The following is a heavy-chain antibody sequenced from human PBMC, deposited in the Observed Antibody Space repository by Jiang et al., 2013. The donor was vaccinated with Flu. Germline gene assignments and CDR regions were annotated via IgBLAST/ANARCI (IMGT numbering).Heavy chain of an antibody. V-gene: IGHV7-4-1*02. D-gene: IGHD6-13*01. Sequence: YAMNWVRQAPGQGLEWMGWINTNTGNPTYAQGFTGRFVFSLDTSVSTAYLQISSLKAEDTAVYYCARSGRGSSRAWFDYWGQGTLVTVSS. CDR2: INTNTGNP. CDR3: ARSGRGSSRAWFDY. CDR1: YA. J-gene: IGHJ4*02.